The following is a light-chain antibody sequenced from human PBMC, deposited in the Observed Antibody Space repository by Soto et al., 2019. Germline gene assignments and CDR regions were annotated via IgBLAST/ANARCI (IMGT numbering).Light chain of an antibody. CDR1: QSISSY. CDR2: AAS. CDR3: QRSYSTPPT. Sequence: DIHMTQSPSSLSASVGDRVTITCRASQSISSYLNWYQQKPGKAPKLLIYAASSLQSGVPSRFSGGGAGTDFTLAISSLQPVDFATYYCQRSYSTPPTFGEGTKVEIK. V-gene: IGKV1-39*01. J-gene: IGKJ2*01.